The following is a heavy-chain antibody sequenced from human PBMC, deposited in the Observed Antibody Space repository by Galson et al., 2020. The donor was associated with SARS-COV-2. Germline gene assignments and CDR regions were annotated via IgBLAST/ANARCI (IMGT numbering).Heavy chain of an antibody. V-gene: IGHV4-38-2*01. CDR3: ARHGPYYYSSGGFDY. D-gene: IGHD3-10*01. CDR2: IDHSGST. Sequence: PETLSLTCAVPGYSISSGYYWGWIRQPPGKGLEWIGSIDHSGSTYYNPSLKSRVTISVDTSKNQFSLKLCAVTAAYTAVYYCARHGPYYYSSGGFDYWGQGTLVTVSS. J-gene: IGHJ4*02. CDR1: GYSISSGYY.